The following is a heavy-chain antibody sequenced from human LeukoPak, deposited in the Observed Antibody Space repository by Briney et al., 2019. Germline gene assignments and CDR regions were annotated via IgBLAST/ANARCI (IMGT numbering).Heavy chain of an antibody. J-gene: IGHJ4*02. CDR1: GGSISSYY. V-gene: IGHV4-59*01. CDR3: ARVYYYGSGRVAAYFDY. D-gene: IGHD3-10*01. CDR2: IYYSGST. Sequence: PSETLSLICTVSGGSISSYYWSWIRQPPGKGLEWIGYIYYSGSTNYNPSLKSRVTISVDTSKNQFSLKLSSVTAADTAVYYCARVYYYGSGRVAAYFDYWGQGTLVTVSS.